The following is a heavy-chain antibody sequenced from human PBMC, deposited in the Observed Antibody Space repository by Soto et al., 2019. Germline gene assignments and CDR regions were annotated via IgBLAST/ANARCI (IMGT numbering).Heavy chain of an antibody. D-gene: IGHD2-15*01. V-gene: IGHV3-23*01. CDR1: GFTFSSYA. CDR2: ISGSGGST. Sequence: EVQLLESGGGLVQPGGSLRLSCAASGFTFSSYAMSWVRQAPGKGLEWVSAISGSGGSTYYADSVKGRFTISRDNSKNTLYLQMNSLRAEDTAVYYCAKGMGYCSGGSCYVGRPGAAGGYYYMDVWGKGTTVTVSS. CDR3: AKGMGYCSGGSCYVGRPGAAGGYYYMDV. J-gene: IGHJ6*03.